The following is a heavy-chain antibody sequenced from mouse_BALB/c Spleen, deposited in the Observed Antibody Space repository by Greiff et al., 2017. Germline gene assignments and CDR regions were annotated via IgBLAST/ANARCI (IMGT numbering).Heavy chain of an antibody. V-gene: IGHV5-12-1*01. CDR3: ARHRRVEGYYAMDY. J-gene: IGHJ4*01. CDR2: ISSGGGST. CDR1: GFAFSSYD. Sequence: EVQRVESGGGLVKPGGSLKLSCAASGFAFSSYDMSWVRQTPEKRLEWVAYISSGGGSTYYPDTVKGRFTISRDNAKNTLYLQMSSLKSEDTAMYYCARHRRVEGYYAMDYWGQGTSVTVSS.